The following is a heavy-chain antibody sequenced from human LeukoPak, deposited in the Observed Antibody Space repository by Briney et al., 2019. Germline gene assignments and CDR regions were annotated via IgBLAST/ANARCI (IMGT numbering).Heavy chain of an antibody. J-gene: IGHJ4*02. CDR2: IYYSGST. D-gene: IGHD5-18*01. CDR1: GGSISSSSYY. CDR3: ARDRLGYSYGQFDY. Sequence: PSETLSLTCTVSGGSISSSSYYWGWIRQPPGKGLEWIGSIYYSGSTYYNPSLKSRVTISVDTSKNQFSLKLSSVTAADTAAYYCARDRLGYSYGQFDYWGQGTLVTVSS. V-gene: IGHV4-39*07.